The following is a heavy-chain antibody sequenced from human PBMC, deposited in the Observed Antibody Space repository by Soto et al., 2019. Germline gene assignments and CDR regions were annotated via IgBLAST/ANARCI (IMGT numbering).Heavy chain of an antibody. D-gene: IGHD6-19*01. V-gene: IGHV5-10-1*01. CDR1: GYSFTNYW. Sequence: RGESLKISCQGSGYSFTNYWISWVRQMPGKGLEWMGKIDPSDSYSNYSPSFQGHVTISADKSISTAYLQWSSLQASDTAMYYCARLGSGWPLGAFDIWGQGTVVTVSS. CDR2: IDPSDSYS. CDR3: ARLGSGWPLGAFDI. J-gene: IGHJ3*02.